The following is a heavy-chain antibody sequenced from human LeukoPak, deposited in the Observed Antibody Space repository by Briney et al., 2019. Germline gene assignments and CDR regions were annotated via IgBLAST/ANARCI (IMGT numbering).Heavy chain of an antibody. D-gene: IGHD3-3*01. Sequence: PGGSLRLSCAASGFTFSSYGMHWVRQAPGKGLEWVAVIWYDGSNKYYADSVKGRFTISRDNSKNTLYLQMNSLRAEDTAVYYCARTYYDLAGNGMDVWGQGTTVTVSS. CDR3: ARTYYDLAGNGMDV. CDR2: IWYDGSNK. CDR1: GFTFSSYG. J-gene: IGHJ6*02. V-gene: IGHV3-33*01.